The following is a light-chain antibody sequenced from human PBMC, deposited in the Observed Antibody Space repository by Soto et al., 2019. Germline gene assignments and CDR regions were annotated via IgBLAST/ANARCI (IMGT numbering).Light chain of an antibody. CDR2: EVS. CDR1: SSDVGGYNY. CDR3: SSYAGSDNPDV. Sequence: QSVLTQPPSASESPGQSVTISCTGTSSDVGGYNYVSWYQQHPGKAPKLMIYEVSKRPSGVPDRFSGSKSGNTASLTVSGLQAEDEADYYCSSYAGSDNPDVFGTGTKVTVL. V-gene: IGLV2-8*01. J-gene: IGLJ1*01.